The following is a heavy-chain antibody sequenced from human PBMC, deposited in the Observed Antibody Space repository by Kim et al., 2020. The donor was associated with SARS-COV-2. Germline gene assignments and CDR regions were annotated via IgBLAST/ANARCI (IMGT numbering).Heavy chain of an antibody. CDR1: GYTFTSYG. J-gene: IGHJ6*02. CDR3: ARDPKPVSSRPYGMDV. CDR2: ISAYNGNT. Sequence: ASVKVSCKASGYTFTSYGISWVRQAPGQGLEWMGWISAYNGNTNYAQKLQGRVTMTTDTSTSTAYMELRSLRSDDTAVYYCARDPKPVSSRPYGMDVWGQGTTVTVSS. V-gene: IGHV1-18*01. D-gene: IGHD2-2*01.